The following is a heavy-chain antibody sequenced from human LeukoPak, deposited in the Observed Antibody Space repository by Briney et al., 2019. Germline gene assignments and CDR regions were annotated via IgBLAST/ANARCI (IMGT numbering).Heavy chain of an antibody. CDR3: ARHPIAAGGAYNWFDP. Sequence: GESLKISFKGSGYGSVYSFTSHWIAWVRQMPGKGLEWMGIIYPRDSNTIYSPSFQGQVTISVDTSINTAYLQWISLKASDTAMYYCARHPIAAGGAYNWFDPWGQGTLVTVSS. V-gene: IGHV5-51*01. CDR1: GYGSVYSFTSHW. J-gene: IGHJ5*02. D-gene: IGHD6-13*01. CDR2: IYPRDSNT.